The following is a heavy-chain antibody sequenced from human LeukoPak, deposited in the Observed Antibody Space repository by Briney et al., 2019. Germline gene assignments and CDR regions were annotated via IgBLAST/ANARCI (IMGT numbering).Heavy chain of an antibody. D-gene: IGHD6-19*01. CDR3: ARELAVAGPEGDY. Sequence: GGSLRLSCAASGFTFSSYGMHWVRQAPGKGLEWVAVIWYDGSNKYYADSVKGRFTISRDNSKNTLYLQMNSLRAEDTAVYYCARELAVAGPEGDYWGQGTLVTVSS. J-gene: IGHJ4*02. V-gene: IGHV3-33*01. CDR1: GFTFSSYG. CDR2: IWYDGSNK.